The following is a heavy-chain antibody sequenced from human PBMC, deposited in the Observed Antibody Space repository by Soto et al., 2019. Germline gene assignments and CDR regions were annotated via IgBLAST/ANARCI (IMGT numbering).Heavy chain of an antibody. J-gene: IGHJ4*02. CDR1: GFTFSAYA. D-gene: IGHD3-3*01. CDR2: ISGTSPST. Sequence: EVQLLESGGGLVQPGGSLRLSCAASGFTFSAYAMSWVRQAPGKGLEWVSAISGTSPSTYYADSVQGRFSISTDNSRKTLFLQMNTLRAEDTAVYFCATRIFGVEYWGQGTLVTVSS. CDR3: ATRIFGVEY. V-gene: IGHV3-23*01.